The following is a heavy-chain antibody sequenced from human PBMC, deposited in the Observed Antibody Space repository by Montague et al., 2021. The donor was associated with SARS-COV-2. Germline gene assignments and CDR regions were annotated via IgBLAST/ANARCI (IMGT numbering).Heavy chain of an antibody. J-gene: IGHJ2*01. CDR3: ARGAPTISMILVVMTGAGWYFDL. D-gene: IGHD3-22*01. CDR2: INHSGST. V-gene: IGHV4-34*01. CDR1: GGSFSDYY. Sequence: SETPSLTCAVYGGSFSDYYWSWIRQPPGKGLEWIGEINHSGSTNYNPSLRSRVTISVDTSKNQFSLKLSAVTAADTAVYYCARGAPTISMILVVMTGAGWYFDLWGRGTLVTVSS.